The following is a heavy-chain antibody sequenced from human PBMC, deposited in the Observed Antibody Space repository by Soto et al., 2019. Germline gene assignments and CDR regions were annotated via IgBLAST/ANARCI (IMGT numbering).Heavy chain of an antibody. J-gene: IGHJ6*03. CDR3: SSAAGMLNYYYDMDV. Sequence: QVQLQESGPGLVKPSGTLSLTCGVSGGSISSSNWWSWVRQSPGKGLEWIGEIYQSGSTNYNPSLKSRITISIDKSKNQFSLKLRSVPSADTAVYYCSSAAGMLNYYYDMDVWGKGTTVTVSS. D-gene: IGHD6-19*01. V-gene: IGHV4-4*02. CDR2: IYQSGST. CDR1: GGSISSSNW.